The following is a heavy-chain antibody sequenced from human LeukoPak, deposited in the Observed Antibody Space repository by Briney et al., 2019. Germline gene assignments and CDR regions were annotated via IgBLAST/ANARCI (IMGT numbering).Heavy chain of an antibody. CDR2: INGGSSTI. J-gene: IGHJ6*02. V-gene: IGHV3-48*01. CDR1: GFTLSSYT. D-gene: IGHD1-7*01. CDR3: ARGRITGTTYGMDV. Sequence: PGGSLRLPCAASGFTLSSYTMNWVRQAPGKGLEWVSYINGGSSTIYYADSVKGRFTISRDNAKNSLYLQMNSLRAEDTAVYYCARGRITGTTYGMDVWGQGTTVTVSS.